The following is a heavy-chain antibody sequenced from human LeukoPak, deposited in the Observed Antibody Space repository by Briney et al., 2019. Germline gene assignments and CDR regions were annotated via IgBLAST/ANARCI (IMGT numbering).Heavy chain of an antibody. CDR3: AKDQLSGYFFPKYFQE. J-gene: IGHJ1*01. V-gene: IGHV3-30*18. D-gene: IGHD3-3*01. CDR2: ISYDGSNK. Sequence: GRSLRLSCAASGFTFSSYGMRWVRQAPGKGLEWVAVISYDGSNKYYADSVKGRFTISRDNSKNTLYLQMNSLRADDTAVYYCAKDQLSGYFFPKYFQEWGQGTLVTVSS. CDR1: GFTFSSYG.